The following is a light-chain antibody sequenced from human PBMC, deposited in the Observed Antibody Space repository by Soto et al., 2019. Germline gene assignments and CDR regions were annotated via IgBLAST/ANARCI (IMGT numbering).Light chain of an antibody. V-gene: IGKV3-11*01. CDR3: QQRSIWPPGGT. J-gene: IGKJ4*01. Sequence: EIVLTQSPATLSLSPGERATLSCRASQSVSSYLAWYQQKPGQAPRLLIYDASNRATGIPARFSGSGSGTDFTLAISSLEPEDFAVYYCQQRSIWPPGGTFGGGTKVEIK. CDR2: DAS. CDR1: QSVSSY.